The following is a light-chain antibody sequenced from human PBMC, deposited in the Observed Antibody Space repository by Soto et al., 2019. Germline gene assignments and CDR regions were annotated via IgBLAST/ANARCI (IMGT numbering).Light chain of an antibody. CDR2: EGS. V-gene: IGLV2-23*01. Sequence: QSALTQPASVSGSPGQSITISCTGTSSDVGSYNLVSWYQQHPGKAPKLMIYEGSKRPLGVSNRFSGSKSGNTASLTISGLQAEDEADYYCCSYAGSSTFYVFGTGTKLTVL. CDR3: CSYAGSSTFYV. J-gene: IGLJ1*01. CDR1: SSDVGSYNL.